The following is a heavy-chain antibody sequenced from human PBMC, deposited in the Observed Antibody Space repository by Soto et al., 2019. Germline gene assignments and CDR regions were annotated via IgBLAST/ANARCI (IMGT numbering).Heavy chain of an antibody. CDR2: IYWNDDK. Sequence: SGPTLVKPTQTLTLTCTFSGFSLSTRGVGVGWIRQPPGKALEWLALIYWNDDKRYSPSLKSRLTITKDTSKNQVVLTMTNMDPVDTATYYCAHRDGYYYDSSGYDYWGQGTLVTVSS. CDR1: GFSLSTRGVG. V-gene: IGHV2-5*01. J-gene: IGHJ4*02. CDR3: AHRDGYYYDSSGYDY. D-gene: IGHD3-22*01.